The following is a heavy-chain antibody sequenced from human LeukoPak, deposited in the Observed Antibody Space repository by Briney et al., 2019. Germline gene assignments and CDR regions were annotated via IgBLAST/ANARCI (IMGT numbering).Heavy chain of an antibody. J-gene: IGHJ4*02. CDR3: ARRITMVRGVIIGYYFDY. D-gene: IGHD3-10*01. CDR1: GYSLTSYW. CDR2: IYPGDSDT. V-gene: IGHV5-51*01. Sequence: GESLKISRKGSGYSLTSYWIGWVRQMPGKGLEWMGIIYPGDSDTRYSPSFQGQVTISADKSISTAYLQWSSLKASDTAMYYCARRITMVRGVIIGYYFDYWGQGTLVTVSS.